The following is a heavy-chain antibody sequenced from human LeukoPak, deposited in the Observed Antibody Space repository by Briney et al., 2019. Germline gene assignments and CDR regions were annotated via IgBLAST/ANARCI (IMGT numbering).Heavy chain of an antibody. CDR2: IWYDGSNK. CDR1: GFTFSSYG. V-gene: IGHV3-33*01. CDR3: AREIRGTGTLKLHDAFDI. Sequence: GGSLRLSCAASGFTFSSYGMHWVRQAPGKGLEWVAVIWYDGSNKYYADSVKGRFTISRDNSKNTLYLQMNSLRAEDTAVYYCAREIRGTGTLKLHDAFDIWGQGTMVTVSS. D-gene: IGHD1-7*01. J-gene: IGHJ3*02.